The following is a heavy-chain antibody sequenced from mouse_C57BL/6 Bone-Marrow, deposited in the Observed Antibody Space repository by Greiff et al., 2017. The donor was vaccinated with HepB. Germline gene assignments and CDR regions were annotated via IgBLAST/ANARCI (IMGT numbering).Heavy chain of an antibody. V-gene: IGHV5-4*01. CDR3: AREGDPLRGFAY. D-gene: IGHD1-1*01. CDR2: ISDGGSYT. CDR1: GFTFSSYA. Sequence: EVQVVESGGGLVKPGGSLKLSCAASGFTFSSYAMSWVRQTPEKRLEWVATISDGGSYTYYPDNVKGRFTIYRDNAKNNLYLQMSHLKSEDTAMYYCAREGDPLRGFAYWGQGTLVTVSA. J-gene: IGHJ3*01.